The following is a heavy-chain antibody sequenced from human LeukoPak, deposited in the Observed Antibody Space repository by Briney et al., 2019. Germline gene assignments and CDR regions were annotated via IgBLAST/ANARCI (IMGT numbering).Heavy chain of an antibody. J-gene: IGHJ4*02. Sequence: ASVKVSCKVSGYTLTELTMHWVRQAPGKGLEWMGGFDPEDGETIYAQKFQGRVTMTEDTSTDTAYMELSSLRSEDTAVYYCATAPIVGAPMIYYWGQGTLITVSS. CDR1: GYTLTELT. CDR2: FDPEDGET. CDR3: ATAPIVGAPMIYY. D-gene: IGHD1-26*01. V-gene: IGHV1-24*01.